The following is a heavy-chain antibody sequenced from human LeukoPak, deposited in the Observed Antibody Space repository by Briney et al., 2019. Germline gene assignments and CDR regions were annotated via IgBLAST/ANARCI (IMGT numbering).Heavy chain of an antibody. CDR2: INHSGSS. CDR1: GGSFSGYY. D-gene: IGHD4-17*01. Sequence: SETLSLTCAVDGGSFSGYYWSWIRQPPGKGLEWIGGINHSGSSNYNPSLKSRVTISVDTSKNQSSLKLSCVAASSTAVYYCVTGDDGDYYFQHWGQGTLVTVSS. CDR3: VTGDDGDYYFQH. V-gene: IGHV4-34*01. J-gene: IGHJ1*01.